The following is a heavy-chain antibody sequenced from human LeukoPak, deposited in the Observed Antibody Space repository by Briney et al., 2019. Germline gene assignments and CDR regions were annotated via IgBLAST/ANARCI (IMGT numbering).Heavy chain of an antibody. V-gene: IGHV4-31*03. Sequence: SETLSLTCTVSGGSISSGGYCWSWIRQHPGKGLEWFGYFYYSGSTYYNPSLKSRVNISVDTSKNQCSLKLSFGTAADTAVYYFSKGQTPWYFDLWGRGTLVTVSS. CDR1: GGSISSGGYC. CDR2: FYYSGST. J-gene: IGHJ2*01. CDR3: SKGQTPWYFDL.